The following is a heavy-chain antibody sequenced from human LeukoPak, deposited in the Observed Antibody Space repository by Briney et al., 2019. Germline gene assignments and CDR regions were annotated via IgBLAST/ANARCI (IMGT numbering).Heavy chain of an antibody. V-gene: IGHV4-31*03. CDR2: IYYSGST. D-gene: IGHD6-19*01. Sequence: SETLSLTCTVSGGSISSGGYYWSWIRQHPGKGLEWIGYIYYSGSTYYNPSLKSRVTISVDTSKNQFSLKLSSVAAAGTAVYYCARAEPKGYSSGWFYFDYWGQGTLVTVSS. CDR3: ARAEPKGYSSGWFYFDY. J-gene: IGHJ4*02. CDR1: GGSISSGGYY.